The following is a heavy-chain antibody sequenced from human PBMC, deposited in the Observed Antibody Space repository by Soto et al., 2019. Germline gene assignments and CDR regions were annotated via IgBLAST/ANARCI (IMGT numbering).Heavy chain of an antibody. CDR3: ARRYGSCFDY. V-gene: IGHV4-59*08. J-gene: IGHJ4*02. CDR1: GGSISRYS. CDR2: IYYSGST. D-gene: IGHD5-18*01. Sequence: SEDLSLTRTVSGGSISRYSWSLIRLPPGKGLEWIGYIYYSGSTNYNPSLKSRVTISVDTSKNQFSLKLSFVSAVDMAVYYCARRYGSCFDYWGQGTLVTVSS.